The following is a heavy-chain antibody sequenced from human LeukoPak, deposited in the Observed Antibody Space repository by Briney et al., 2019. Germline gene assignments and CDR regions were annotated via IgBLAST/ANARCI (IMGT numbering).Heavy chain of an antibody. CDR1: GESFSDYS. D-gene: IGHD6-13*01. V-gene: IGHV4-34*01. CDR2: INHSGST. CDR3: ARGGSSSWYGDAFDF. J-gene: IGHJ3*01. Sequence: SETLSLTCAVYGESFSDYSWTWIRQPPGRGLEWIGEINHSGSTNYNPSLKSRVTMSVDTSKNQFSLKLSSVTAADTAVYFCARGGSSSWYGDAFDFWGQGTMVTVSS.